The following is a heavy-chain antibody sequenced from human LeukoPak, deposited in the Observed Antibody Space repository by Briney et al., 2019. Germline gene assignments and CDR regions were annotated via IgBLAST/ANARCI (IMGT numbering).Heavy chain of an antibody. CDR1: GGTFSSYA. J-gene: IGHJ3*02. CDR3: ARDRSRYCSSTSCFHDAFDI. CDR2: IIPIFGTA. Sequence: SVKVSCKASGGTFSSYAISWVRQAPGQGLEWMGGIIPIFGTANYAQKFRGRVTITTDESTSTAYMELSSLRSEDTAVYYCARDRSRYCSSTSCFHDAFDIWGQGTMVTVSS. V-gene: IGHV1-69*05. D-gene: IGHD2-2*01.